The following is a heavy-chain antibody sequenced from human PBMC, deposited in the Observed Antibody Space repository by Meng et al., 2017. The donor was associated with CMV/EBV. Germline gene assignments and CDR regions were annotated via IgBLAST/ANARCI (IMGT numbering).Heavy chain of an antibody. CDR1: GDSVSSNSDA. CDR3: ARGPRSPTIFGVVIRNYYYGLDV. J-gene: IGHJ6*02. D-gene: IGHD3-3*01. V-gene: IGHV6-1*01. Sequence: SETLSLTCAISGDSVSSNSDAWNWIRQSPSRGLEWLGRTYYRSKWYNDYAVSVKSRITINPDTSKNQFSLQLNSVTPEDTAVYYCARGPRSPTIFGVVIRNYYYGLDVWGQGTTVTVSS. CDR2: TYYRSKWYN.